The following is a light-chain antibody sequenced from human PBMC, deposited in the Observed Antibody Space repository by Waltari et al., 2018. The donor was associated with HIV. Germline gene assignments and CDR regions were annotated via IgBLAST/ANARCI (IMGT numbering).Light chain of an antibody. CDR2: SDG. J-gene: IGLJ3*02. CDR3: ATWDDSLKAWV. V-gene: IGLV1-44*01. CDR1: KSNVGRNT. Sequence: QSVLTQPPSASATPGQTVTTSCSGSKSNVGRNTVYWFQPHPGTSPKFLSTSDGHRASGGPDRLSGSYAGSTTALASTGLQSEDEAKYDCATWDDSLKAWVFGGGTRVT.